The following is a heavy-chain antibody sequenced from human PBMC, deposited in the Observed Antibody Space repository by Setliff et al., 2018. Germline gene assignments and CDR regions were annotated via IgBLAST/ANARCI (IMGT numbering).Heavy chain of an antibody. Sequence: NPSETLSLTCAVYGGSFSTYYWNWIRQPPGKGLEWIGEINHSGSTNYNPSLKSRVTISIDTSKSQFSLNLNSVTAADAAMYYCARGLNSVSWTFTYWGQGTLVTVSS. D-gene: IGHD2-15*01. J-gene: IGHJ4*02. V-gene: IGHV4-34*01. CDR3: ARGLNSVSWTFTY. CDR2: INHSGST. CDR1: GGSFSTYY.